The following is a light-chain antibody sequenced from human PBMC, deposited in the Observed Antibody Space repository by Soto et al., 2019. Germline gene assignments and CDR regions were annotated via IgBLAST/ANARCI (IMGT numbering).Light chain of an antibody. CDR3: QQYDHLPIT. J-gene: IGKJ5*01. Sequence: DIQMTQSPPSLSATVGDRITITCQASQDISNYLSWYQQKPGKAPDLLIYGASNLETGVPSRFSGSRSGTDFSLTISSMQNEDIATYYCQQYDHLPITFCQGTRLEIK. CDR2: GAS. CDR1: QDISNY. V-gene: IGKV1-33*01.